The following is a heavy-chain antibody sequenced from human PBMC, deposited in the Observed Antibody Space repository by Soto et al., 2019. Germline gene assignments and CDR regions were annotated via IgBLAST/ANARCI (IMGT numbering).Heavy chain of an antibody. CDR3: ARGWKTFDY. J-gene: IGHJ4*02. CDR2: IWYDGSSK. V-gene: IGHV3-33*01. D-gene: IGHD1-1*01. Sequence: QVQLVESGGGVVQPGRSLRLSCAASGVTFSSYGMHWVRQAPGKGLEWVAVIWYDGSSKYYADSVKGRFTTTRDNSKNTLYLKMNSMRAEDTAVYYCARGWKTFDYWGQGTLVTVSS. CDR1: GVTFSSYG.